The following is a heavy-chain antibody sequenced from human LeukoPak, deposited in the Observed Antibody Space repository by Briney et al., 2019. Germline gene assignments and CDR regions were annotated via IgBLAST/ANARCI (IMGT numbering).Heavy chain of an antibody. CDR2: ISAYNGNT. D-gene: IGHD4-17*01. Sequence: ASVKVSCKVSGHTLTRYGISWVRQAPGQGLEWMGWISAYNGNTNYPQKLQGRVTMTIDTSTSTAYMELRSLRSDDTAVYYCARGDLTVTTVYYGMDVWGQGTTVTVSS. J-gene: IGHJ6*02. V-gene: IGHV1-18*01. CDR3: ARGDLTVTTVYYGMDV. CDR1: GHTLTRYG.